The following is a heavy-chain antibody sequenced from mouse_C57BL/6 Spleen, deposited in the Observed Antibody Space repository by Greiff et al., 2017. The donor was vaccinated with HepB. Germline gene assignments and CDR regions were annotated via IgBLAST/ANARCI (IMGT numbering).Heavy chain of an antibody. J-gene: IGHJ3*01. CDR2: ISSGGSYT. CDR1: GFTFSSYG. V-gene: IGHV5-6*01. D-gene: IGHD3-3*01. CDR3: ARQRGTPFAY. Sequence: EVQLQQSGGDLVKPGGSLKLSCAASGFTFSSYGMSWVRQTPDKRLEWVATISSGGSYTYYPDSVKGRFTISRDNAKNTLYLQMSSLKSEDTAMYYCARQRGTPFAYWGQGTLVTVSA.